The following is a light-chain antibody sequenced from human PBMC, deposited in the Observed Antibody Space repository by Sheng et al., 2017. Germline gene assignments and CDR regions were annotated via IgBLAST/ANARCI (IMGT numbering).Light chain of an antibody. V-gene: IGKV1-9*01. CDR2: AAS. Sequence: DIQMTQSPSSLSASVGDRVTITCRASQGISNYLAWYRQKPGKAPELLIHAASTLQSGVPLQGFSASGSGTDFTLTISCLQSEDFATYYCQQSYTFPLTFGGGTKVEMK. J-gene: IGKJ4*01. CDR1: QGISNY. CDR3: QQSYTFPLT.